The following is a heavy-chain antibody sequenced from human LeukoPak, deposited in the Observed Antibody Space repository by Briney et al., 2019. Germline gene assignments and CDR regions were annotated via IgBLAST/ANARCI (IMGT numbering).Heavy chain of an antibody. D-gene: IGHD3-10*01. CDR2: INPNSGGT. Sequence: GASVKVSCKASGYTFTGYYMHWVRQAPGQGLEWMGWINPNSGGTKYAQKFQDRVTMTRDTSISTAYMALSRLRSDDTAVYYCARAVSITMVRGVPADAFDIWGQGTMVTVSS. CDR3: ARAVSITMVRGVPADAFDI. V-gene: IGHV1-2*02. CDR1: GYTFTGYY. J-gene: IGHJ3*02.